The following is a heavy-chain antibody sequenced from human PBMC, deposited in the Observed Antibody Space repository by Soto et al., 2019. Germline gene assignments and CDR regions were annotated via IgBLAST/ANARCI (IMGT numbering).Heavy chain of an antibody. CDR1: GGSISSGGYY. V-gene: IGHV4-31*03. J-gene: IGHJ5*02. D-gene: IGHD3-10*01. CDR2: IYYSGST. Sequence: PSETLSLTCTVSGGSISSGGYYWSWIRQHPGKGLEYIGYIYYSGSTYYNPSPKSRVTISVDTSKNQFSLKLSSVTAADTAVYYCARDLGYYGSRFDPGGQGTLVTVSS. CDR3: ARDLGYYGSRFDP.